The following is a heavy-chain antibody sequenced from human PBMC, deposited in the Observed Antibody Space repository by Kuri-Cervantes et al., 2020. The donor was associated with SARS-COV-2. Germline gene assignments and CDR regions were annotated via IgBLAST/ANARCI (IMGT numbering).Heavy chain of an antibody. D-gene: IGHD6-6*01. CDR1: GFTFSSYS. V-gene: IGHV3-21*01. CDR3: AKDGSRYSTSSFNYYCYMNV. Sequence: GESLKISCAASGFTFSSYSMNWVHQAPGKGLEWVSFISSSSNYIYYADSLKGRFTISRDNAKNSLYLQMNSPRAEDTAVYYCAKDGSRYSTSSFNYYCYMNVWGKGTTVTVSS. CDR2: ISSSSNYI. J-gene: IGHJ6*03.